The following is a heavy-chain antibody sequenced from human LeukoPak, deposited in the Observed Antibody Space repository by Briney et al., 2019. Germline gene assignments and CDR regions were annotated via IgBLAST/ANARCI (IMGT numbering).Heavy chain of an antibody. CDR3: ARNELGGEWPKYDY. Sequence: ASVKVSCKASGYTFTSYGISWVRQAPGQGLEWMGWISAYNGNTNYAQKFQGRVTMTTDTSTSTAYMEVRSLRSDDTAVYYCARNELGGEWPKYDYWGQGTLVTASS. V-gene: IGHV1-18*01. J-gene: IGHJ4*02. CDR2: ISAYNGNT. CDR1: GYTFTSYG. D-gene: IGHD3-10*01.